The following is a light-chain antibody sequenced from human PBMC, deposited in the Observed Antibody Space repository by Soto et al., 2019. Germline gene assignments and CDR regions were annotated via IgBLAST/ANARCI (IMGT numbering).Light chain of an antibody. J-gene: IGKJ1*01. Sequence: EIVMTQSPATLSVSPGGRATLSCRASQSISDTLAWYQQKPGQAPRLLIYDASNRATGIPARFSGSGSGTDFTLTISSLEPEDFAVYYCQKRSNWPVTFGQGTKVDIK. CDR3: QKRSNWPVT. V-gene: IGKV3-11*01. CDR2: DAS. CDR1: QSISDT.